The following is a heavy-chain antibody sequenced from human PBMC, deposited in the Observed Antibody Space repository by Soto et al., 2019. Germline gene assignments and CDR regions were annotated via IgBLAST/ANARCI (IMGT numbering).Heavy chain of an antibody. V-gene: IGHV3-23*01. CDR3: AKDRDGASAGPTKFYGMDV. CDR2: ISGSGDST. J-gene: IGHJ6*02. CDR1: GFTFSSYA. Sequence: EVQLLESGGGLVQPGGSLRLSCAASGFTFSSYAMSWARQAPGKGLEWVSVISGSGDSTYYADSVRGRFTISRDNSKNTLYLQMHSLRAEDTAVYYCAKDRDGASAGPTKFYGMDVWGQGTTVTVSS. D-gene: IGHD6-13*01.